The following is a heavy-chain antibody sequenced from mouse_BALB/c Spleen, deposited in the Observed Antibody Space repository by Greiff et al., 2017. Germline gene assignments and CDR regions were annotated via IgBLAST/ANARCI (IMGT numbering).Heavy chain of an antibody. V-gene: IGHV1S34*01. CDR3: ARWDGSSLWFAY. Sequence: LVKTGASVKISCKASGYSFTGYYMHWVKQSHGKSLEWIGYISCYNGATSYNQKFKGKATFTVDTSSSTAYMQFNSLTSEDSAVYYCARWDGSSLWFAYWGQGTLVTVSA. CDR2: ISCYNGAT. J-gene: IGHJ3*01. D-gene: IGHD1-1*01. CDR1: GYSFTGYY.